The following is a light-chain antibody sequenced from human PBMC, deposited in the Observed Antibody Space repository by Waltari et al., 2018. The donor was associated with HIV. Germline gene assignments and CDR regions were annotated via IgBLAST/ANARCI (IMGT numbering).Light chain of an antibody. CDR2: DDS. CDR1: NIGGHI. V-gene: IGLV3-21*02. CDR3: QVWHSGTDGHVV. J-gene: IGLJ2*01. Sequence: SYVLTQPPSVSVAPGQPANITCAEGNIGGHIVQWYHQKPGQAPVLVVFDDSDRPSGIPERFSGSKSGNTATLTITRVEAGDEADYYCQVWHSGTDGHVVFGGGTKLTVL.